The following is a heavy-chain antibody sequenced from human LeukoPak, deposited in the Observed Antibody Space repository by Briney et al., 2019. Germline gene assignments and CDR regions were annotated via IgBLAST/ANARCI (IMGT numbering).Heavy chain of an antibody. J-gene: IGHJ4*02. V-gene: IGHV4-39*02. D-gene: IGHD1-26*01. CDR1: GGSISSSSYY. CDR2: IYYSGST. Sequence: TSETLSLTCTVSGGSISSSSYYWGWIRQPPGKGLEWIGSIYYSGSTYYNPSLKSRVTISVDTSKNQFSLKLSSVTAADTAVYYCARERSGSYYHFDYWGQGTLVTVSS. CDR3: ARERSGSYYHFDY.